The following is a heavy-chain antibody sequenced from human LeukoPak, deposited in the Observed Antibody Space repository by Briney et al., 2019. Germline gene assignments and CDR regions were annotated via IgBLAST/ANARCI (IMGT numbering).Heavy chain of an antibody. CDR1: GASFSGYY. CDR3: ARRVVVVAAAYNWFDP. D-gene: IGHD2-15*01. Sequence: SETLSLTCAVYGASFSGYYWSWIRQPPGKGLEWIGEINHSGSTNYNPSLKSRVTISVDTSKNQFSLKLSSVTAADTAVYYCARRVVVVAAAYNWFDPWGQGTLVTVSS. J-gene: IGHJ5*02. V-gene: IGHV4-34*01. CDR2: INHSGST.